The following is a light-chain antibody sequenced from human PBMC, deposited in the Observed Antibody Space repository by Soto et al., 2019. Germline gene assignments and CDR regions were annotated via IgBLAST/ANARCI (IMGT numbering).Light chain of an antibody. V-gene: IGLV2-23*02. Sequence: QSVLTQPASVSGTPGQSITISCSGTSSDVGSYNLVSCYQQYPSKAPKLMIYEVSKRPSGVSYRFSGSKSDNTASLTISGLQAEDVADYYCCSYAGGSCYVFGTGTKLTVL. CDR3: CSYAGGSCYV. CDR2: EVS. J-gene: IGLJ1*01. CDR1: SSDVGSYNL.